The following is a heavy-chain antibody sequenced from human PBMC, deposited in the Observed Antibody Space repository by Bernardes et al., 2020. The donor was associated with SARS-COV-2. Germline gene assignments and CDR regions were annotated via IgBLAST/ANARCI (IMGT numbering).Heavy chain of an antibody. D-gene: IGHD5-12*01. CDR1: GFTFDDYA. V-gene: IGHV3-9*01. CDR2: ISWNSGSI. CDR3: AKEYSGYGPIDY. Sequence: GGSLRLSCAASGFTFDDYAMHWVQQAPGKGLEWVSGISWNSGSIGYADSVKGRFTISRDNAKNSLYLQMNSLRAEDTALYYCAKEYSGYGPIDYWGQGTLVTVSS. J-gene: IGHJ4*02.